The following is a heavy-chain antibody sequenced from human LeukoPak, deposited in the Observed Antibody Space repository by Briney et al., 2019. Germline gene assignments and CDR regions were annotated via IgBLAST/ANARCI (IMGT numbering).Heavy chain of an antibody. CDR3: ARGAAEGLDR. CDR1: GYTFTSNA. CDR2: INTGNGNT. V-gene: IGHV1-3*04. Sequence: VASVKVSCKASGYTFTSNAMHWVRQAPGQRPEWMGWINTGNGNTKYSQKFQGRVTISRDTSANTAYMEVSSLRSEDTAVYYCARGAAEGLDRWGQETLVTVSS. J-gene: IGHJ5*02. D-gene: IGHD6-13*01.